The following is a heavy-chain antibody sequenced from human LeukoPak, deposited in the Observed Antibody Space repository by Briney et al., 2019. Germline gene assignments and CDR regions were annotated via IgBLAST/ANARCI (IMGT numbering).Heavy chain of an antibody. CDR3: AKEASGSSHFDY. CDR1: GFTFSSFA. J-gene: IGHJ4*02. CDR2: ISGSGYTT. D-gene: IGHD1-26*01. Sequence: GGSLRLSCAASGFTFSSFAMSWVRQAPGKGLEWVSVISGSGYTTYYADSVKGRVTISRDNSKNTFHLQMNSLRAEDTAVYYCAKEASGSSHFDYWGQGTLVTVSS. V-gene: IGHV3-23*01.